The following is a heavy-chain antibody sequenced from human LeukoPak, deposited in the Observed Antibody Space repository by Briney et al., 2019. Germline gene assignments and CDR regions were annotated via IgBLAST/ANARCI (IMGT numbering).Heavy chain of an antibody. CDR2: IRYDGSNK. CDR1: GFTFSSYG. J-gene: IGHJ6*03. CDR3: ARDGGRGDYYYYYMDV. Sequence: GGSLRLSCAASGFTFSSYGMHWVRQAPGKGLAGVAFIRYDGSNKYYADSVKGRFTISRDNAQNSLYLQMNSLRADDPAVFFCARDGGRGDYYYYYMDVWGKGPTVTVSS. D-gene: IGHD3-16*01. V-gene: IGHV3-30*02.